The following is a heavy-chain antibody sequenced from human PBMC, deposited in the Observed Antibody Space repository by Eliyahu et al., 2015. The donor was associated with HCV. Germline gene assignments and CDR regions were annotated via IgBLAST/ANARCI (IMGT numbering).Heavy chain of an antibody. CDR3: ARATGGIFDI. Sequence: EVQLVESGGGLVQPGESXRLXCVASGFTFSSNWMHWVRQAPGKGLVWVSRINPDGSSTTYADSVEGRFTISRDNAKNTLYLQMNGLRAEDTAVYYCARATGGIFDIRGQGTMVTVSS. D-gene: IGHD3-10*01. CDR1: GFTFSSNW. CDR2: INPDGSST. J-gene: IGHJ3*02. V-gene: IGHV3-74*03.